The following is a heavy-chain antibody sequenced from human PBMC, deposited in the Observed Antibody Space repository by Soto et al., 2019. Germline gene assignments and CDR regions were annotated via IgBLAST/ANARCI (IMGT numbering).Heavy chain of an antibody. CDR3: ARAFYYDFWSGYKYFQH. CDR2: IYYSGST. Sequence: ETLSRTCTVSGGSVSSGSYYWSWIRQPPGKGLEWIGYIYYSGSTNYNPSLKSRVTISVDTSKNQFSLKLSSVTAADTAVYYCARAFYYDFWSGYKYFQHWGQGTLVTVPS. V-gene: IGHV4-61*01. J-gene: IGHJ1*01. D-gene: IGHD3-3*01. CDR1: GGSVSSGSYY.